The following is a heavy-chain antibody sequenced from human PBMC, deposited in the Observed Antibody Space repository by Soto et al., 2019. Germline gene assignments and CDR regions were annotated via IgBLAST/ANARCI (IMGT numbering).Heavy chain of an antibody. Sequence: PGGSLRLSCAVSGFTFRAFAMNWVRQAPGKGLEWVSTISGGTATTYADSVKGRFTVSRDKSKNTIYLQMNSLTPGDTAVYYCAKGSHIAARPFFFDFWGQGTQVTVSS. V-gene: IGHV3-23*01. CDR1: GFTFRAFA. CDR3: AKGSHIAARPFFFDF. CDR2: ISGGTAT. J-gene: IGHJ4*02. D-gene: IGHD6-6*01.